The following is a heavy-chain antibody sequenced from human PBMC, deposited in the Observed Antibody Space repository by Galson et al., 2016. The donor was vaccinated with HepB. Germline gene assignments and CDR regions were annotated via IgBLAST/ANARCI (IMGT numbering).Heavy chain of an antibody. CDR2: IFYTGRT. V-gene: IGHV4-31*11. CDR1: PGSINSGGYY. D-gene: IGHD3-10*01. Sequence: TLSLTCAVSPGSINSGGYYWSWIRQHPGKGLEWVGNIFYTGRTSYNPSLKSRLSISVDTSENQFSMELSSVTAADTAVYYCARDRNYYGSEVMAYWGQGTLVSVSS. CDR3: ARDRNYYGSEVMAY. J-gene: IGHJ4*02.